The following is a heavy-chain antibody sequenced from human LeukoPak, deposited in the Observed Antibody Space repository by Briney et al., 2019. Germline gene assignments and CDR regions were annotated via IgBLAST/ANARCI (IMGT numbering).Heavy chain of an antibody. J-gene: IGHJ4*02. CDR3: ASRLRFPPFDY. D-gene: IGHD3-3*01. CDR1: GFTVSSNY. CDR2: IYSGGST. Sequence: GGSLRLSCAASGFTVSSNYMSWVRQAPGKGLEWVSVIYSGGSTYYADSVKGRFTISRDNSKNTLCLQMNSLRAEDTAVYYCASRLRFPPFDYWGQGTLVTVSS. V-gene: IGHV3-66*02.